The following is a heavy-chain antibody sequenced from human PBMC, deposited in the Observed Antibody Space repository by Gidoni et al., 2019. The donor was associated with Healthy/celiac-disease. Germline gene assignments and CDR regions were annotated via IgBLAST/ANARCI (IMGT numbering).Heavy chain of an antibody. CDR1: GYTFTSYG. V-gene: IGHV1-18*04. Sequence: QVQLVQSGAEVRQPRASVRVPCMAYGYTFTSYGISWVRQSPGQWLAWMGWISAYNGNTNYAQKLQGRVTMTTDTSTSTAYMELRSLRSDDTAVYYCARAASSTNQIFYYYYYYGMDVWGQGTTVTVSS. D-gene: IGHD2-2*01. CDR2: ISAYNGNT. CDR3: ARAASSTNQIFYYYYYYGMDV. J-gene: IGHJ6*02.